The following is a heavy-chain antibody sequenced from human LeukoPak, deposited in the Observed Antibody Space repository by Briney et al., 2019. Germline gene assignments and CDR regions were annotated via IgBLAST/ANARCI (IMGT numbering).Heavy chain of an antibody. Sequence: PSETLSLTCTVSGYSISSGYYWGWIRQPPGKGLEWIGSIYHSGSTYYNPSLKSRVTISVDTSKNQFSLKLSSVTAADTAVYYCARVIQNCYDSSGSLYYFDYWGQGTLVTVSS. CDR2: IYHSGST. D-gene: IGHD3-22*01. V-gene: IGHV4-38-2*02. CDR3: ARVIQNCYDSSGSLYYFDY. CDR1: GYSISSGYY. J-gene: IGHJ4*02.